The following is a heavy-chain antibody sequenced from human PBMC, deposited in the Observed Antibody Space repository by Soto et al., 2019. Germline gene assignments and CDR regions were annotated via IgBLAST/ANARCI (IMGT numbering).Heavy chain of an antibody. D-gene: IGHD2-15*01. Sequence: SVKVSCKASGGAFSSYPINWVRQAPGQGLGWMGGIIPFFGTTHSAQKFQDRLTITADESTSTTFMELSSLRSEDTAVYYCASRPVMEVAQYGNWFDPWGQGTLVTVSS. V-gene: IGHV1-69*13. CDR1: GGAFSSYP. CDR3: ASRPVMEVAQYGNWFDP. CDR2: IIPFFGTT. J-gene: IGHJ5*02.